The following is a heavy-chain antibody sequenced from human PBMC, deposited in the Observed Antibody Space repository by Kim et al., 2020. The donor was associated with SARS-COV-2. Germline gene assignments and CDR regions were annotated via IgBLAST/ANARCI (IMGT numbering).Heavy chain of an antibody. CDR1: GFTFSSYS. D-gene: IGHD6-13*01. CDR3: ARDLLGLHSSSWYAFDY. Sequence: GGSLRLSCAASGFTFSSYSMNWVRQAPGKGLEWVSSISSSSSYIYYADSVKGRFTISRDNAKNSLYLQMNSLRAEDTAVYYCARDLLGLHSSSWYAFDYWGQGTLVTVSS. J-gene: IGHJ4*02. V-gene: IGHV3-21*01. CDR2: ISSSSSYI.